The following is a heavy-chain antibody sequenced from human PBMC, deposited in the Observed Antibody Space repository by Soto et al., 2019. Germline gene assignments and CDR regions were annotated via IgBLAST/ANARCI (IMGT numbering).Heavy chain of an antibody. CDR2: IYYSGST. Sequence: SETLSLTCTVSGGSISSYYWSWIRQPPGKGLEWIGYIYYSGSTNYNPSLKSRVTISVDTSKNQFSLKLSSVTAADTAVYYCARVCGGDCHNGMDLWGQGTTVTVSS. V-gene: IGHV4-59*01. CDR3: ARVCGGDCHNGMDL. D-gene: IGHD2-21*02. CDR1: GGSISSYY. J-gene: IGHJ6*02.